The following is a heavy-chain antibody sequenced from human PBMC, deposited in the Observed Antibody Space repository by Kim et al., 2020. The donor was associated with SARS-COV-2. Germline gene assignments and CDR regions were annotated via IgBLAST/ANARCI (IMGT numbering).Heavy chain of an antibody. V-gene: IGHV1-2*02. Sequence: ASVKVSCKASGYTFSDYHSHWVLQSPGQGPEWMALINLKRGGTEYSQMFQVRGTVTRDTSISTAYMDLSGLMSDDTAVYYCATWIPVPAGRVPYWGQGTLVTVSS. J-gene: IGHJ4*02. CDR3: ATWIPVPAGRVPY. D-gene: IGHD2-2*03. CDR1: GYTFSDYH. CDR2: INLKRGGT.